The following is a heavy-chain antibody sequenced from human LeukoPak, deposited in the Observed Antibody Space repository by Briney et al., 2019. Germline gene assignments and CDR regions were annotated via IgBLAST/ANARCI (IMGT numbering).Heavy chain of an antibody. CDR1: GFTFSSYW. D-gene: IGHD2-2*01. CDR2: IKQDGSEK. CDR3: ARERVVVPAAPEAFDI. Sequence: PGGSLRLSCAASGFTFSSYWMSWVRQAPGKGLEWVANIKQDGSEKYYVDSVEGRFTISRDNAKNSLYLQMNSLRAEDTAVYYCARERVVVPAAPEAFDIWGQGTMVTVSS. V-gene: IGHV3-7*01. J-gene: IGHJ3*02.